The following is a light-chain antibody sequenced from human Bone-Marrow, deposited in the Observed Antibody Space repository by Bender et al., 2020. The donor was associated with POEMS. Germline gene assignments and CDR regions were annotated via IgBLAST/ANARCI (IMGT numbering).Light chain of an antibody. J-gene: IGLJ2*01. CDR1: TTDIETYKL. V-gene: IGLV2-23*02. CDR3: AAWDDGLNAVV. Sequence: QSALTQPASVSGSPGQSITISCSGTTTDIETYKLVSWYQQHPGKAPKLIIYEVNKRPSGVSNRFSGSKSGNTASLAISGLQAEDEADYYCAAWDDGLNAVVFGGGTKVTVL. CDR2: EVN.